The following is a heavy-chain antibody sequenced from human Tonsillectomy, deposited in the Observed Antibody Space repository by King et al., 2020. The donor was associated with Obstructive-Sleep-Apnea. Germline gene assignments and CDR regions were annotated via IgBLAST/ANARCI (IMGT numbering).Heavy chain of an antibody. J-gene: IGHJ4*02. CDR2: ISSSSTYI. D-gene: IGHD5-12*01. V-gene: IGHV3-21*01. CDR3: ARDKGIVATISDY. Sequence: VQLVESGGGLVKPGGSLRLSCAASGFTFSSYSMNWVRQAPGKGLEWVSSISSSSTYIYYTDSVKGRFTISRDNAKNSLYLQMNSLRAEDTAVYYCARDKGIVATISDYWGQGTLVTVSS. CDR1: GFTFSSYS.